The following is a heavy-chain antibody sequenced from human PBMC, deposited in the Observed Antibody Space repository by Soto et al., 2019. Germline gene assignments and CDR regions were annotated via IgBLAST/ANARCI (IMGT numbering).Heavy chain of an antibody. CDR1: GFTFSSYA. J-gene: IGHJ4*02. Sequence: EVQLLESGGGLVQPGGSLRLSFAASGFTFSSYAMSWVRQAPGKGLEWVSAISGSGGSTYYADSVKGRFTISRDNSKHTLYLQMNSLRAEDTAVSYCARRSSGWYFDYWGQGTLVTVSS. CDR2: ISGSGGST. CDR3: ARRSSGWYFDY. V-gene: IGHV3-23*01. D-gene: IGHD6-19*01.